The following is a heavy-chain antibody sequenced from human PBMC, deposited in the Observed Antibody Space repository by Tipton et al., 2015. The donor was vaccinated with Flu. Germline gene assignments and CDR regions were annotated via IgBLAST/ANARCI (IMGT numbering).Heavy chain of an antibody. J-gene: IGHJ5*02. V-gene: IGHV4-38-2*02. CDR3: ARDRWEYASGFDP. D-gene: IGHD6-19*01. CDR2: ISHTGTA. CDR1: GYSISSGYY. Sequence: TLSLTCIVSGYSISSGYYWAWIRQPPGKGLEWIGSISHTGTANYNPSLRSRVTISVDTSKNQFSLRLTSVTAADTAVYYCARDRWEYASGFDPWGQGTPVTVSP.